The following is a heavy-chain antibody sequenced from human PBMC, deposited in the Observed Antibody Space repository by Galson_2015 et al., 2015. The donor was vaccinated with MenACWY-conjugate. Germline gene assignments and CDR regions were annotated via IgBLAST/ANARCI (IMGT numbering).Heavy chain of an antibody. CDR1: GFTFSIYS. CDR3: AREGYYDRSSPLDY. CDR2: ITSSSRTI. J-gene: IGHJ4*02. Sequence: SLRLSCAASGFTFSIYSMNWVRQAPGKGLEWVSYITSSSRTIYYADSVKGRFTVSRDNAGNSLYLQMNSLRDEDTAVYYCAREGYYDRSSPLDYWGQGTLVTVSS. V-gene: IGHV3-48*02. D-gene: IGHD3-22*01.